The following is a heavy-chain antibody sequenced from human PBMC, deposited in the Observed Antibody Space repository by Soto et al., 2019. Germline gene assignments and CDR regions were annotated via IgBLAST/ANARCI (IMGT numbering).Heavy chain of an antibody. CDR3: ARVMNTAMVPRPRDYYYYMDF. D-gene: IGHD5-18*01. CDR1: GFTFSSYG. V-gene: IGHV3-33*01. CDR2: IWYDGSNK. J-gene: IGHJ6*03. Sequence: PGGSLRLSCTASGFTFSSYGMHWVRQAPGKGLEWVAVIWYDGSNKYYADSVKGRFTISRDNSKNTLYLQMNSLRAEDTAVYYCARVMNTAMVPRPRDYYYYMDFWGKGTTVTVSS.